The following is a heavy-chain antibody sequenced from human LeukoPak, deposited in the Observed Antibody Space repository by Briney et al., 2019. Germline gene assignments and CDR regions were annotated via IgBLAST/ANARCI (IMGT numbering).Heavy chain of an antibody. Sequence: PGGSLRLSCAASGFTFSSYAMSWVRPAPGKGLEWVSAISGSGGSTYYADSAKGRFTISRDNSKNTLYLQMNSLRAEDRAVDYCANSDGWGSYDRNPFDYWGQGTLVTVSS. J-gene: IGHJ4*02. CDR3: ANSDGWGSYDRNPFDY. V-gene: IGHV3-23*01. CDR2: ISGSGGST. D-gene: IGHD3-10*01. CDR1: GFTFSSYA.